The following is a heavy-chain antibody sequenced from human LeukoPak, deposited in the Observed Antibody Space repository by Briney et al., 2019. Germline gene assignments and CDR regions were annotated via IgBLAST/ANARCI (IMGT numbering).Heavy chain of an antibody. CDR1: GGSISSYY. CDR3: ARVTGDDYYYYMDV. V-gene: IGHV4-59*12. D-gene: IGHD7-27*01. CDR2: IYYSGST. J-gene: IGHJ6*03. Sequence: SETLSLTCTVSGGSISSYYWSWIRQPPGKGLEWIGYIYYSGSTNYNPSLKSRVTISVDRSKNQFSLKLSSVTAAADTAVYYCARVTGDDYYYYMDVWGKGTTVTVSS.